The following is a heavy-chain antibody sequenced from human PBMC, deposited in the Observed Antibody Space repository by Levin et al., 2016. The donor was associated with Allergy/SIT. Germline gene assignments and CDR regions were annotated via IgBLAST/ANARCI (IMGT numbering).Heavy chain of an antibody. CDR3: ARVQGIAAAGTPDWYFDL. CDR1: GGSISSSSYY. D-gene: IGHD6-13*01. CDR2: IYYSGST. Sequence: SETLSLTCTVSGGSISSSSYYWGWIRQPPGKGLEWIGSIYYSGSTYYNPSLKSRVTISVDTSKNQFSLKLSSVTAADTAVYYCARVQGIAAAGTPDWYFDLWGRGTLVTVSS. V-gene: IGHV4-39*07. J-gene: IGHJ2*01.